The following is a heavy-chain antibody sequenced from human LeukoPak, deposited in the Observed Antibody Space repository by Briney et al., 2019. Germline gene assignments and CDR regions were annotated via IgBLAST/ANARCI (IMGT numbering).Heavy chain of an antibody. V-gene: IGHV1-18*01. CDR3: ARADYYYYMDV. CDR2: ISADNGNT. J-gene: IGHJ6*03. Sequence: GASVKVSCKASGYTFTSFGINWVRQAPGQGLEWMGWISADNGNTDYAQKLQGRVSMTTDTTTRTAYMELRSLGSDDTAVYYCARADYYYYMDVWGKGTTVTVSS. CDR1: GYTFTSFG.